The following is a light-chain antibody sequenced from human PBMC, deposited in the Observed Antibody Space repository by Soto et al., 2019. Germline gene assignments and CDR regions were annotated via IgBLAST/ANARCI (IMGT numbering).Light chain of an antibody. CDR3: QHYNRYSPYT. Sequence: DIQMTQFPSTLSASIGDRVTITCRASQSISTWLAWYQHKAGKAPKLLIYTASSLETGVPSRFSGSGSGTEFTLTISSLQPDDFATYYCQHYNRYSPYTFGQGTRLEI. V-gene: IGKV1-5*03. CDR2: TAS. CDR1: QSISTW. J-gene: IGKJ2*01.